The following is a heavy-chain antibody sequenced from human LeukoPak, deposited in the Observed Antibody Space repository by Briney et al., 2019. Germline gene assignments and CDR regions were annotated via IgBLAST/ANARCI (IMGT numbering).Heavy chain of an antibody. CDR2: IFYSGST. D-gene: IGHD5-12*01. J-gene: IGHJ6*04. CDR3: ARARGSGYSLHYYYGMDV. Sequence: PSETLSLTCSVSGGPISSYYWSWIRQPPGKGLEWIGYIFYSGSTKYNPSLKSRAVISVDTSKNQVSLRLSSVTAGDTAVYYCARARGSGYSLHYYYGMDVWGKGTTVTVSS. V-gene: IGHV4-59*01. CDR1: GGPISSYY.